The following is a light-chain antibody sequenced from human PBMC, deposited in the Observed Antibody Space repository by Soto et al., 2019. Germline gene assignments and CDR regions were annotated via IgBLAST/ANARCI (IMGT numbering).Light chain of an antibody. CDR1: QSVSSNY. Sequence: ERVLTQSPGTLSLSPGERATLSCRASQSVSSNYFAWYQQKPGQAPRLLIYGASSRATGIPDRFSGSGSGTDFTLTISRLEPEDFAVYYCQQYGSSPPWTFGQGTKVDIK. J-gene: IGKJ1*01. CDR2: GAS. V-gene: IGKV3-20*01. CDR3: QQYGSSPPWT.